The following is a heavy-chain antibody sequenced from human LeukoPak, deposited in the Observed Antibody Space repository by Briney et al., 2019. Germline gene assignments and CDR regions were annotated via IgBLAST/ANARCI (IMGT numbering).Heavy chain of an antibody. D-gene: IGHD1-26*01. CDR2: TYYKSKWYN. CDR1: GDSVSSNSAT. J-gene: IGHJ3*02. CDR3: ARVSSPWSPRDAFDI. Sequence: SQTLSLTCALSGDSVSSNSATWNWIRQSPSRGLEWLGRTYYKSKWYNDYAVSVNSRITINSDTSKNQFSLQLNSVTPEDTAVYYCARVSSPWSPRDAFDIWGQGTMVTVSS. V-gene: IGHV6-1*01.